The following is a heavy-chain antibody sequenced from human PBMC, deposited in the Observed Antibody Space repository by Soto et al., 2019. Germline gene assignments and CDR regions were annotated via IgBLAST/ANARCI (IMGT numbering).Heavy chain of an antibody. V-gene: IGHV3-23*01. J-gene: IGHJ2*01. D-gene: IGHD1-26*01. CDR1: GFTFTSYA. Sequence: EVQLLESGGGLVQPGGSLRLSCAASGFTFTSYAMSWVRQAPGKGLEWVSAMSGSGGSTYYADSVKGRFTISRDNSKNTLYLQMNSLRAEDTAVYYCAKVGPRWELYHWYFDLWGRGTLVTVSS. CDR2: MSGSGGST. CDR3: AKVGPRWELYHWYFDL.